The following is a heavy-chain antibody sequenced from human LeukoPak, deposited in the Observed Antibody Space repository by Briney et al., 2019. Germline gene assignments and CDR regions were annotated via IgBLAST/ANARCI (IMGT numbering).Heavy chain of an antibody. CDR1: GFSLSAHP. J-gene: IGHJ4*02. V-gene: IGHV3-23*01. Sequence: GGSLRLSCTASGFSLSAHPMSWVRQGPGKSLEWVSVISGSGQTTYYADSVKGRFTVSKDNSKNTVYLQMSSLRADDTAVYYCAKEKDYRVFDHWDQGTLVTVSS. D-gene: IGHD4-11*01. CDR3: AKEKDYRVFDH. CDR2: ISGSGQTT.